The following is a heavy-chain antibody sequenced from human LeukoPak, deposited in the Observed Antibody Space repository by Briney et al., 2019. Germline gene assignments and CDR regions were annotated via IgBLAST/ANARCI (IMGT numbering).Heavy chain of an antibody. CDR3: ARSSHRSDSSGYYSDY. CDR2: IYPGDFDT. CDR1: GYSFTSYW. V-gene: IGHV5-51*01. Sequence: GESLKISCKGSGYSFTSYWIGWVRQMPGKGLEWMGIIYPGDFDTRYSPSFQGQVTISADKSISIAYLQWSSLKASDTAMYYCARSSHRSDSSGYYSDYWGQGTLVTVSS. D-gene: IGHD3-22*01. J-gene: IGHJ4*02.